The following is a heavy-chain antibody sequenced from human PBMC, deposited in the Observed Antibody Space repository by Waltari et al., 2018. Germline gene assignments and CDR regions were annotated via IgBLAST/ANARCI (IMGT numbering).Heavy chain of an antibody. CDR3: ASGDSWYIDY. D-gene: IGHD3-22*01. V-gene: IGHV1-2*02. CDR1: GYSFTDYY. J-gene: IGHJ4*02. CDR2: INPNCGGT. Sequence: QVQLVQSGAKVKKPGASVKVSCKASGYSFTDYYIHWVRQAPGQGLEWLGWINPNCGGTNWAQKVQERVTMTRDTSIRTASMELTRLRSDDAAVYYCASGDSWYIDYWAREPWSPSPQ.